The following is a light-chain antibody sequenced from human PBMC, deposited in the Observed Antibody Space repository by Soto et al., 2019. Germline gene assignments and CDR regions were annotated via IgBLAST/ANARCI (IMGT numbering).Light chain of an antibody. CDR2: AAS. Sequence: DIQMTQSPSSLSASVGDRVTITCQASQDISNYLNWYQHKPGEVPKLLVYAASSLHSGVPSRFAGRGFGTDFTLTITDLQSDDVATYYCQHGYTYPYTFGQGTKLEI. CDR1: QDISNY. J-gene: IGKJ2*01. CDR3: QHGYTYPYT. V-gene: IGKV1-39*01.